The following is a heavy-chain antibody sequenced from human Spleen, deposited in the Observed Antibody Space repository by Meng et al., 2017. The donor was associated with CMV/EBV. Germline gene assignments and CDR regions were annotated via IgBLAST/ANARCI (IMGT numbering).Heavy chain of an antibody. J-gene: IGHJ4*02. D-gene: IGHD3-3*01. CDR3: ARAALFWSGYYSDY. CDR1: GFTFSSYE. CDR2: ISSSGSTI. Sequence: GESLKISCVASGFTFSSYEMNWVRQAPGKGLEWVSYISSSGSTIYYADSVKGRFTISRDNAKNSLYLQMNSLRAEDTAVYYCARAALFWSGYYSDYWGQGTLVTVSS. V-gene: IGHV3-48*03.